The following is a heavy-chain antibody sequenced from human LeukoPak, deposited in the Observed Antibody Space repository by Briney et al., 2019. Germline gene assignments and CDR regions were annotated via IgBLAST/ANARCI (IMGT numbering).Heavy chain of an antibody. J-gene: IGHJ6*02. CDR1: GYTFTSYY. D-gene: IGHD3-22*01. CDR3: ARVGPYDSSGYYSVNYYYYGMDV. Sequence: ASVKVSCKESGYTFTSYYMHWVRQAPGQGLEWMGIINPSGGSTSYAQKFQGRVTMTRDTSTSTVYMELSSLGSEDTAVYYCARVGPYDSSGYYSVNYYYYGMDVWGQGTTVTVSS. V-gene: IGHV1-46*01. CDR2: INPSGGST.